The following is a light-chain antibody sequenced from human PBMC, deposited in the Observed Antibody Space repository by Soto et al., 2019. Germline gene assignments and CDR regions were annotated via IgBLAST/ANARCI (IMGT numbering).Light chain of an antibody. CDR2: GAP. CDR1: QRVSSN. CDR3: QQYNNWPSGT. V-gene: IGKV3-15*01. J-gene: IGKJ2*01. Sequence: EIVMTPSPATLSVSPRERATLSCRASQRVSSNFAGYQQKPGQAPRLHIYGAPTRATGIPARFSGSGSGTELTLTISSLQSEDFAVYYRQQYNNWPSGTFGQGTKLDIK.